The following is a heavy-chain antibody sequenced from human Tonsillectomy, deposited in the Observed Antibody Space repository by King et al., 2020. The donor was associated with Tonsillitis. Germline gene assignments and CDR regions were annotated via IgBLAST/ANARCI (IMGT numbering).Heavy chain of an antibody. CDR2: INPNSGGT. V-gene: IGHV1-2*02. D-gene: IGHD4-17*01. Sequence: QLVQSGAEVKKPGASVKVSCKASGYTFTGYYMHWVRQAPGQGLEWMGWINPNSGGTDCAQKFQGRVTMSRDTSISTAYMELSRLRSDDTAVYYCARHLKPDGDYGYYYYGIDVWGQGTTVTVSS. CDR3: ARHLKPDGDYGYYYYGIDV. J-gene: IGHJ6*02. CDR1: GYTFTGYY.